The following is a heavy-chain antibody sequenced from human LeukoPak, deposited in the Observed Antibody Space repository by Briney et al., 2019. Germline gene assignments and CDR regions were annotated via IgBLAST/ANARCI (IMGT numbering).Heavy chain of an antibody. CDR2: INHSGST. CDR3: ARGRSYYDSSGYYVY. CDR1: GGSISSYY. J-gene: IGHJ4*02. V-gene: IGHV4-34*01. Sequence: SETLSLTCTVSGGSISSYYWSWIRQPPGKGLEWIGEINHSGSTNYNPSLKSRVTISVDTSKNQFSLKLGSVTAADTAVYYCARGRSYYDSSGYYVYWGQGTLVTVSS. D-gene: IGHD3-22*01.